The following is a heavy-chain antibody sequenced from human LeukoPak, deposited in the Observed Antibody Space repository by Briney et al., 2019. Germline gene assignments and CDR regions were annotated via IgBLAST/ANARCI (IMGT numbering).Heavy chain of an antibody. CDR3: ARDSSGYYGLYYGMDV. CDR1: GGTFSSYA. CDR2: IIPIFGTA. D-gene: IGHD3-22*01. J-gene: IGHJ6*02. V-gene: IGHV1-69*01. Sequence: GASVKVSCKASGGTFSSYAISWVRQAPGQGLEWMGEIIPIFGTANYAQKFQGRVTITADESTSTAYMELSSLRSEDTAVYYCARDSSGYYGLYYGMDVWGQGTTVTVSS.